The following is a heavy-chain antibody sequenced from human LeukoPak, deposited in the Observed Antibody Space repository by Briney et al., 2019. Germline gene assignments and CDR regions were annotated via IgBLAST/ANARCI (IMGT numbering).Heavy chain of an antibody. J-gene: IGHJ4*02. V-gene: IGHV4-39*01. CDR1: GGSISSSSYY. D-gene: IGHD5-12*01. Sequence: SETLSLTCTVSGGSISSSSYYWGWIRQPPGKGLEWIGSIYYSGSTYYNPSLKSRVTISVDTSKNQFSLKLSSVTAADTAVYYCASGTSRYDYAVFDYWSQGTLVTVSS. CDR2: IYYSGST. CDR3: ASGTSRYDYAVFDY.